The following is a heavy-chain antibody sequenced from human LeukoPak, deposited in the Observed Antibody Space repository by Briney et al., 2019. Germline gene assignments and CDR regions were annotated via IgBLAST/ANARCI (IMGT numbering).Heavy chain of an antibody. CDR1: GFTFSSYW. CDR3: ARDSPRTGP. J-gene: IGHJ5*02. D-gene: IGHD1-1*01. V-gene: IGHV3-74*01. Sequence: PGGPLRLSCAASGFTFSSYWMHWVRHVPGQGLVWVSHIDGDGRIAHYGDSVKGRFTISRDNAKNTVYLQMDSLRAEDTAVYYCARDSPRTGPWGQGTLVIVSS. CDR2: IDGDGRIA.